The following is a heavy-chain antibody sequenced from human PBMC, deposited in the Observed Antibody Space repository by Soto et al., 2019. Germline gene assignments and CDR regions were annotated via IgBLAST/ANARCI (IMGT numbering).Heavy chain of an antibody. J-gene: IGHJ5*02. D-gene: IGHD6-13*01. CDR2: IIPIFGTA. CDR3: ARDRIAAAGRIWFDP. Sequence: VASVKVSCKASGGTFSSYAISWVRQAPGQGLEWMGGIIPIFGTANYAQKFQGRVTITADESTSTAYMELRSLRSEDTAVYYCARDRIAAAGRIWFDPWGHGTLVTVSS. CDR1: GGTFSSYA. V-gene: IGHV1-69*13.